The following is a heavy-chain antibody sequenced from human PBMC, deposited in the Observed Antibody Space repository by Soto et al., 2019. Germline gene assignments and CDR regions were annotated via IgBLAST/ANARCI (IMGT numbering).Heavy chain of an antibody. J-gene: IGHJ4*02. CDR3: ARDKSYQMIIFDY. CDR1: GYTFTSYA. D-gene: IGHD2-2*01. V-gene: IGHV1-3*01. CDR2: INAGNGNT. Sequence: ASVKVSCKASGYTFTSYAMHWVRQAPGQRLEWMGWINAGNGNTKYSQKFQGRVTITRDTSASTAYMELSSLRSEDTAVYYCARDKSYQMIIFDYWGQGTLVTVSS.